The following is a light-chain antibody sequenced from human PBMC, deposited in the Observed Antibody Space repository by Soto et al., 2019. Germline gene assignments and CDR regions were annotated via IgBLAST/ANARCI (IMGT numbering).Light chain of an antibody. CDR2: LAS. J-gene: IGKJ1*01. V-gene: IGKV2-28*01. Sequence: DLVLTPSLLYRAVTPGPAPCISYRSSQSLLHSNGNNYLDWYLQKPGQSPQLLIYLASNRASGVPERFSGSGSGTDFTLKSSRVEAEDVGVYYCMQALQTPGTFGQGTKVDIK. CDR1: QSLLHSNGNNY. CDR3: MQALQTPGT.